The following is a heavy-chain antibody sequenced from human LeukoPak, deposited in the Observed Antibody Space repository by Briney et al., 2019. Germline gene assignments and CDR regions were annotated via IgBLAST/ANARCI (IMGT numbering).Heavy chain of an antibody. CDR1: GFIFSQYS. J-gene: IGHJ5*02. CDR2: IRSSSET. V-gene: IGHV3-48*01. D-gene: IGHD5-12*01. CDR3: ARDAGNSGYGCDL. Sequence: GGCLRPSCAASGFIFSQYSMNWVRQAPGKGLEWVSHIRSSSETFYADSVKGRFTISRDNARNSLYLQMNNLRGEDTAIYYCARDAGNSGYGCDLWGQGTLVTVSS.